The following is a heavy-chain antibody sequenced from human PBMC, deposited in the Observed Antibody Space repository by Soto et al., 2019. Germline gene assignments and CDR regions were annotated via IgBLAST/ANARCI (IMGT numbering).Heavy chain of an antibody. D-gene: IGHD6-13*01. J-gene: IGHJ4*02. CDR3: ARGAIAAQAFDS. CDR2: IYYSGST. CDR1: GDSISSYY. Sequence: QVQLQESGPGLVKPSETLSLTCTVSGDSISSYYWSWIRQPPGKALEWIGYIYYSGSTNYNPSLKSRVTISADTSKNQLPLKLSSVTAADTAVYYCARGAIAAQAFDSWGQGTLVTVSS. V-gene: IGHV4-59*13.